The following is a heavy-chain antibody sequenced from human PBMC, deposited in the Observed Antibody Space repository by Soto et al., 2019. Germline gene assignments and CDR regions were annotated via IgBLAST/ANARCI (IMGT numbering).Heavy chain of an antibody. J-gene: IGHJ4*02. CDR2: IHYSGTT. D-gene: IGHD6-19*01. CDR3: ARQRRWLSPFDY. V-gene: IGHV4-31*03. Sequence: QVQLQESGPGLVKPSQTLSVTCTISGDSISSDDYYWNWIRQHPGKGLEWIGYIHYSGTTDYNPSRKSRVSISIDTSKRHFSLKLSSVTAADTAVYYCARQRRWLSPFDYWGQGTLVTVSS. CDR1: GDSISSDDYY.